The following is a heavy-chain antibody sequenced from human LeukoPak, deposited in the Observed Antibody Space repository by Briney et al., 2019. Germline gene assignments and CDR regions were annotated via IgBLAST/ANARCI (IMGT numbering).Heavy chain of an antibody. CDR2: INHSGST. D-gene: IGHD5-24*01. CDR1: GGSFSGYY. J-gene: IGHJ3*02. Sequence: SETLSLTCAVYGGSFSGYYWSWIRQPPGKGLEWIGEINHSGSTNYNPSLKSRVTISVDTSKNQFSLKLSSVTAADTAVYYCARDRGERWLQYDAFDIWGQGTMVTVSS. V-gene: IGHV4-34*01. CDR3: ARDRGERWLQYDAFDI.